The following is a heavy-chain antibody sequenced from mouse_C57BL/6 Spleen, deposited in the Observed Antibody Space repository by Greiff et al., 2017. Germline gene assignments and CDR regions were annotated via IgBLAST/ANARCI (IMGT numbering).Heavy chain of an antibody. J-gene: IGHJ3*01. V-gene: IGHV2-2*01. CDR2: IWSGGST. D-gene: IGHD4-1*01. CDR3: ATSLANGDGVFAY. CDR1: GFSLTSYG. Sequence: VKLMESGPGLVQPSQSLSITCTVSGFSLTSYGVHWVRQSPGKGLEWLGVIWSGGSTDYTAAFISRLSISKDNSKSQVFFKMNSLQADDTAIYYCATSLANGDGVFAYWGQGTLVTVSA.